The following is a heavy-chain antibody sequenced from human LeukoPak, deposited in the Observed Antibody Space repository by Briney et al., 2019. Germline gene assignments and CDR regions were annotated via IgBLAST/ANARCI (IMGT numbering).Heavy chain of an antibody. Sequence: SETLSLTCAVYGGSFSGYYWSWIRQPPGKGLEWIGEINHSGSTNYNPSLKSRVTISVDTSKNQFSLKLSSVTAADTAVYYCARAGTTYGAFDYWGQGTLVTVSS. D-gene: IGHD3-10*01. CDR2: INHSGST. CDR1: GGSFSGYY. J-gene: IGHJ4*02. V-gene: IGHV4-34*01. CDR3: ARAGTTYGAFDY.